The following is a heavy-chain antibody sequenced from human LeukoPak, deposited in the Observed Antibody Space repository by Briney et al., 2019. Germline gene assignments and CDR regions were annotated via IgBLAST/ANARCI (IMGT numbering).Heavy chain of an antibody. CDR3: ARQGSGWYFYL. J-gene: IGHJ2*01. V-gene: IGHV4-38-2*01. Sequence: SETLSLTCAVSGYSISSGYYWGWIRQPPGKGLEWIGSIYHSGSTYYNPSLKSRVTISVDTSKNQFSLKLSSVTAADTAVYYCARQGSGWYFYLWGRGTLVTVSS. CDR2: IYHSGST. CDR1: GYSISSGYY.